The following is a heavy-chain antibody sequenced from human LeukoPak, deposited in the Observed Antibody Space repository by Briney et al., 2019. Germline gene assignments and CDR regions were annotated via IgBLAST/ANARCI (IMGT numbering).Heavy chain of an antibody. D-gene: IGHD5-18*01. CDR1: GFSFGFYG. V-gene: IGHV3-30*02. J-gene: IGHJ4*02. CDR3: ARRGYSYGNDY. Sequence: GGSLRLSCAASGFSFGFYGLHWVRQAPGKGLEWVAFIRTDGSIDYYADSVRGRFTISRDNSKNTLYLQMNSLRAEDTAVYYCARRGYSYGNDYWGQGTLVTVSS. CDR2: IRTDGSID.